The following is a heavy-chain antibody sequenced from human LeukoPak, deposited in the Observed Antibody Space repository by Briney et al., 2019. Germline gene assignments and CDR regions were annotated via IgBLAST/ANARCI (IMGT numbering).Heavy chain of an antibody. V-gene: IGHV3-30*04. J-gene: IGHJ4*02. CDR1: GFTFSSYA. D-gene: IGHD3-22*01. CDR2: ISYDGSNK. CDR3: ARDARTVGITMIAVGFDY. Sequence: GGSLRLSCAASGFTFSSYAMYWVRQSPGKGLEWVAVISYDGSNKYYADSVKGRFTISRDNSKNTLYLQMNSLRAEDTAVYYCARDARTVGITMIAVGFDYWGQGTLVTVSS.